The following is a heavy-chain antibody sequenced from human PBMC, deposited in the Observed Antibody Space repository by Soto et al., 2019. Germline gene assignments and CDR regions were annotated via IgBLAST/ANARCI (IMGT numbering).Heavy chain of an antibody. J-gene: IGHJ4*02. CDR1: GGSISSGGYY. D-gene: IGHD3-16*01. CDR3: ATSILFRGSGKFDY. CDR2: IYYSGST. V-gene: IGHV4-31*03. Sequence: PSETLSLTCTVSGGSISSGGYYWSWIRQHPGKGLEWIGYIYYSGSTYYNPSLKSRVTISVDTSKNQFSLKLSSVTAADTAVYYCATSILFRGSGKFDYWGQGTLVTVSS.